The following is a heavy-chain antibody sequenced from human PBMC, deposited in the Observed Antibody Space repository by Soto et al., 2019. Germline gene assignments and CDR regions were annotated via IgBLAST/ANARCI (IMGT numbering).Heavy chain of an antibody. Sequence: EVQLVESGGVLVKPGGSLTVSCAASGFTFSTSCMNWVRQAPGKGLEWVANINGDGSEEYYVDSVRGRFTISRDNVKNSLFLQMNSLRAEDTAVYYCAAGFPPDYWGQGTLVTVSS. D-gene: IGHD3-10*01. CDR2: INGDGSEE. V-gene: IGHV3-7*01. J-gene: IGHJ4*02. CDR1: GFTFSTSC. CDR3: AAGFPPDY.